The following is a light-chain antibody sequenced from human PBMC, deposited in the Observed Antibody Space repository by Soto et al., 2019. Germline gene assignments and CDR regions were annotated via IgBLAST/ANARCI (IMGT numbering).Light chain of an antibody. CDR3: QQYNTYRWT. Sequence: DIPMTQSPSTLSASVGDRVTITCRASQSISSWLAWYQQKPGKAPKVLIYKASGLESGVPSRFSGSGSGTEFTLTISSLQADDFATYYCQQYNTYRWTFGQGTKVETK. CDR1: QSISSW. V-gene: IGKV1-5*03. CDR2: KAS. J-gene: IGKJ1*01.